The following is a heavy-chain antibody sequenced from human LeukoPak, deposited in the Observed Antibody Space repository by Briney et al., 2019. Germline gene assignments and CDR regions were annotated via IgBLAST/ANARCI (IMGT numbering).Heavy chain of an antibody. V-gene: IGHV5-51*01. D-gene: IGHD3-22*01. CDR3: ARQFRDSSGYYSYYFDY. Sequence: GESLKISCEGSGYSFTTYWIGWVRQMPGGGLEWMGSIYPGDSDTRYSQSFQGQVTISADKSISTAYLQWSSLKASDIAMYYCARQFRDSSGYYSYYFDYWGQGTLVTVSS. J-gene: IGHJ4*02. CDR1: GYSFTTYW. CDR2: IYPGDSDT.